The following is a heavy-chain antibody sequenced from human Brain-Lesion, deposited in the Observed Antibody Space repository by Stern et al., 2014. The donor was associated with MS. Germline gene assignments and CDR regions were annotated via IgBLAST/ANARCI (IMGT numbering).Heavy chain of an antibody. CDR1: GGSFSGYY. J-gene: IGHJ4*02. CDR3: ARGPYHFDGSGYHY. V-gene: IGHV4-34*01. Sequence: QVQLQQWGAGLLKPSETLSLTCAVSGGSFSGYYWTWIRQSPEKGLELIGQIDHSGSAKYNPSLKSRVTMSVDTSNTQFSLKLSSVTAADTAVYYCARGPYHFDGSGYHYWGQGTQVTVSS. D-gene: IGHD3-22*01. CDR2: IDHSGSA.